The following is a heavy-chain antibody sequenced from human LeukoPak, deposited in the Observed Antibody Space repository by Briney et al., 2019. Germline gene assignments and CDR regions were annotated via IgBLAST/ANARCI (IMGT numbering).Heavy chain of an antibody. CDR1: GGSISSGGYY. CDR3: AREGITMVRGVPNYYYGMDV. CDR2: IYYSGST. D-gene: IGHD3-10*01. V-gene: IGHV4-31*03. J-gene: IGHJ6*04. Sequence: SQTPSLTCTVSGGSISSGGYYWSWIRQHPGKGLEWIGYIYYSGSTYYNPSLKSRVTISVDTSKNQFSLKLSSVTAADTAVYYCAREGITMVRGVPNYYYGMDVWGKGTTVTVSS.